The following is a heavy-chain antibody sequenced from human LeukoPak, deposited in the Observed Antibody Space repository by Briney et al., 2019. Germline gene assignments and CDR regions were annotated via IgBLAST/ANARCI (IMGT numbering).Heavy chain of an antibody. CDR2: IHTSGST. D-gene: IGHD3-22*01. Sequence: SETLSLTCAVYGGSFSDFYWSWIRQPPGKGLEWIGRIHTSGSTNYSTPLKSRVTMSVDTSKNQFSLKLSSVTAADTAVYYCARDRYYYDSSARYFDYWGQGTLVTVSS. J-gene: IGHJ4*02. CDR1: GGSFSDFY. V-gene: IGHV4-59*10. CDR3: ARDRYYYDSSARYFDY.